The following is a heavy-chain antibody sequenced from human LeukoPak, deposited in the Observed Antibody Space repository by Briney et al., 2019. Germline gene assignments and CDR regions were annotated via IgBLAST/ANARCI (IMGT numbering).Heavy chain of an antibody. J-gene: IGHJ4*02. CDR1: GFTFSDYY. V-gene: IGHV3-11*01. CDR3: ARGKRRFDS. Sequence: AGGSLRLSCAASGFTFSDYYMSWIRQAPGKGLEWVSYMSESGSSIYYAASVKGRYTISRDNVNHSLLLQMNSLRAEDTAVYYCARGKRRFDSWGQGTLVTASS. CDR2: MSESGSSI.